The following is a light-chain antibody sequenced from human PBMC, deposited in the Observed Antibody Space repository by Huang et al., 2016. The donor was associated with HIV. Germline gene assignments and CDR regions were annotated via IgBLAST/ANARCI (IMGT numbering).Light chain of an antibody. V-gene: IGKV4-1*01. CDR2: WAS. CDR3: QQYYTTPRT. J-gene: IGKJ1*01. Sequence: IMMIQSPDYLPVSLGARAAIKCKSSQTILHTSNNENYLAWYQQRPGQPPKLLIYWASRRASGVPDRFSGGGSGTDFTLTINGLQPEDVAVYYCQQYYTTPRTFGPGTKVDIK. CDR1: QTILHTSNNENY.